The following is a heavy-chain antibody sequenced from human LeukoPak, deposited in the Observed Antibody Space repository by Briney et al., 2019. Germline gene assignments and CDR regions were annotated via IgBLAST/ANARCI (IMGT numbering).Heavy chain of an antibody. D-gene: IGHD4-11*01. V-gene: IGHV3-21*01. CDR1: GFTFSSYS. CDR2: ISSSSSYI. CDR3: ARVSSDYSIIHLFDY. J-gene: IGHJ4*02. Sequence: PGGSLRLSCAASGFTFSSYSMNWVRQAPGKGLEWVSSISSSSSYIYFADSVKGRFTISRDNAKNSLYLQMNSLRAEDTAVYYCARVSSDYSIIHLFDYWGQGTLVTVSS.